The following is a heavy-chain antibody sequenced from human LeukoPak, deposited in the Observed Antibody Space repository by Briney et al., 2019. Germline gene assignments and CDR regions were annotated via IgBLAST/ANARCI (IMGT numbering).Heavy chain of an antibody. Sequence: ASVKVSCKASGCTFTSYGISWVRQAPGQGLEWMGWISAYNGNTNYAQKLQGRVTMTTDTSTSTAYMELRSLRSDDTAVYYCARRGYYYDSSGSDAFDIWGQGTMVTVSS. CDR1: GCTFTSYG. V-gene: IGHV1-18*01. CDR2: ISAYNGNT. J-gene: IGHJ3*02. D-gene: IGHD3-22*01. CDR3: ARRGYYYDSSGSDAFDI.